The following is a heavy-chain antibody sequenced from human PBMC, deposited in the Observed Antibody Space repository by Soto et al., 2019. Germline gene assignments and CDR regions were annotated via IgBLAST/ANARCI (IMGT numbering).Heavy chain of an antibody. CDR1: GFTFSSYA. J-gene: IGHJ4*02. Sequence: EVQLLESGGGLVQPGGSLRLSCAASGFTFSSYAMSWVRQAPGKGLEWVSAISGSGGSTYYADSVKGRFTISRDNSKNTLYLQMNSLRAEDTAVYYCAKDHLLRYFDWFLDDYWGQGTLVTVSS. CDR3: AKDHLLRYFDWFLDDY. D-gene: IGHD3-9*01. CDR2: ISGSGGST. V-gene: IGHV3-23*01.